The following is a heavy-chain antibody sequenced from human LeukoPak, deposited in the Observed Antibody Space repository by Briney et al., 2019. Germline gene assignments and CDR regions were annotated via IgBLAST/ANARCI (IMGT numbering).Heavy chain of an antibody. CDR3: AREGGYCTNVVWSRLYYFDY. V-gene: IGHV4-39*02. D-gene: IGHD2-8*01. CDR2: ICYGGSS. Sequence: KASETLSLSCTVSGGSISSISYYWGWLRQPPGKGLEWIGSICYGGSSYFNPFLRSRVTISVDTSKNQFSLKLSSVTAADTAVYYCAREGGYCTNVVWSRLYYFDYWGQGTLVTVSS. CDR1: GGSISSISYY. J-gene: IGHJ4*02.